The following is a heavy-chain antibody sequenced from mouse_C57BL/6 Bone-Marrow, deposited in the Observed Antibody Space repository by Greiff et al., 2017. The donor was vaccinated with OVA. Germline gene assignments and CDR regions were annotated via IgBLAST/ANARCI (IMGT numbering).Heavy chain of an antibody. CDR3: AKPITTVVGHAMDY. D-gene: IGHD1-1*01. CDR1: GFSLTSYG. V-gene: IGHV2-3*01. CDR2: IWGDGST. Sequence: VKLVESGPGLVAPSQSLSITCTVSGFSLTSYGVSWVRQPPGKGLEWLGVIWGDGSTNYHSALISRLSISKDNSKSQVFLKLNSLQTDDTATYYCAKPITTVVGHAMDYWGQGTSVTVSS. J-gene: IGHJ4*01.